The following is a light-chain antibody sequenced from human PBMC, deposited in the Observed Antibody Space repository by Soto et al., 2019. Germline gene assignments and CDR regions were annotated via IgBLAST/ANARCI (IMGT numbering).Light chain of an antibody. CDR1: QSISSF. Sequence: DTQMTQSPSSLVASVGGRVTSTCRASQSISSFLNWYQQKQGTXXKXXIYAASNLQSGVPSRFSGSGSGTDLTITISSLKPEDGATDEGQQSFSIPQTFGQGTRLEIK. J-gene: IGKJ5*01. CDR2: AAS. V-gene: IGKV1-39*01. CDR3: QQSFSIPQT.